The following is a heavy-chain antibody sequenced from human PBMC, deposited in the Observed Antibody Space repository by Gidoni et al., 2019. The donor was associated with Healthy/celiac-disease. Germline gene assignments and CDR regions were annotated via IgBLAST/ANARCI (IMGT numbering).Heavy chain of an antibody. V-gene: IGHV4-59*07. CDR3: AGDWGTFAGDRVTNGGWYALVDYDMDV. D-gene: IGHD6-19*01. CDR1: CGPPRCYQ. CDR2: IYYSGGP. J-gene: IGHJ6*02. Sequence: QVPLQESGTGLEDSADTLPPTRTVSCGPPRCYQWLWIRPPPGRGLVWIGYIYYSGGPNYNPSLKSRVTISVDTSKNQFSLKLSSVTAADSAVYYCAGDWGTFAGDRVTNGGWYALVDYDMDVWGRGTTVTVSS.